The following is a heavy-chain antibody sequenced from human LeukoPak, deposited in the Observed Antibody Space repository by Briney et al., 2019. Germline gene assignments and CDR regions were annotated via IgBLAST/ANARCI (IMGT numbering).Heavy chain of an antibody. D-gene: IGHD2-15*01. Sequence: ASVKVSCKASGYTFTGYYMQWVRQAPGQGLEWMGRINPNSGGTNYAQKFQGRVTMTRDTSISTAYMELSRLRSDDTALYYCARVTPQAAEYFQHWGQGTLVTVSS. CDR3: ARVTPQAAEYFQH. V-gene: IGHV1-2*06. CDR1: GYTFTGYY. CDR2: INPNSGGT. J-gene: IGHJ1*01.